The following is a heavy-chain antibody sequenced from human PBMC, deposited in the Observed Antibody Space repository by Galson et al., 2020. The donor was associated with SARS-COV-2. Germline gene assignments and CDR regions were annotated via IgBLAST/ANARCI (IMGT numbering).Heavy chain of an antibody. V-gene: IGHV4-4*02. D-gene: IGHD3-10*01. Sequence: ALETLSLTCAVSGGSFSSTNWWTWVRQPPGKGLEWIGEIYHSGLTRYSASLKSRVTISGDRSNNQFSLKLTSLTAADTAVYFCARVMNRGVIRGYALEVWGRGTTVTVSS. CDR1: GGSFSSTNW. CDR2: IYHSGLT. J-gene: IGHJ6*02. CDR3: ARVMNRGVIRGYALEV.